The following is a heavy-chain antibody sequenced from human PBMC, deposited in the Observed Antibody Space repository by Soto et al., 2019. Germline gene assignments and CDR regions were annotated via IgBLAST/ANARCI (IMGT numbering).Heavy chain of an antibody. Sequence: QVQLMQSGPEVKKPGASMRVSCKTSGYSFTNFGISWVRQAPGQGLEWMGWITTFNGNTNYAQRWQGRMTVTSETSTSKVYMERRSLTSAATALYYSVRDRDASFAPPASDYWGQGTLVTVSS. V-gene: IGHV1-18*01. J-gene: IGHJ4*02. D-gene: IGHD2-21*02. CDR2: ITTFNGNT. CDR3: VRDRDASFAPPASDY. CDR1: GYSFTNFG.